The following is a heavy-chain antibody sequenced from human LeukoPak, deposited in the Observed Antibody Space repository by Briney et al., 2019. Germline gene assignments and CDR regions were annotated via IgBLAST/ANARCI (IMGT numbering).Heavy chain of an antibody. CDR3: ARGGSVNYYDPYDY. J-gene: IGHJ4*02. Sequence: PSQTLSLTCTVSGGSISSGDYYWSWIRQPSGKGLEWIGYIYYSGSTYYNPSLKSRVTISVDTSKNQFSLKLSSVTAADTAVYYCARGGSVNYYDPYDYWGQGTLVTVSS. CDR1: GGSISSGDYY. V-gene: IGHV4-30-4*01. D-gene: IGHD3-22*01. CDR2: IYYSGST.